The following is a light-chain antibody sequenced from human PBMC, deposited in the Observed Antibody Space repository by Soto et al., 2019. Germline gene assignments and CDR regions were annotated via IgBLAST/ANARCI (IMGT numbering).Light chain of an antibody. Sequence: DIHITQSPSTLSASVGDRVTITCRSSRSISSWLAWYQQKPGKAPKLLIYDASSLESGVPSRFSGSGSGTEFTLTISSLQPDDFATYYCQQYNSYSWTFGQGTKV. CDR2: DAS. J-gene: IGKJ1*01. CDR3: QQYNSYSWT. CDR1: RSISSW. V-gene: IGKV1-5*01.